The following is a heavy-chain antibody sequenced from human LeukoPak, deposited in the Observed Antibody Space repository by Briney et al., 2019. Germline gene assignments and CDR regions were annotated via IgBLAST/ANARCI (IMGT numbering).Heavy chain of an antibody. CDR2: IYYSGAT. J-gene: IGHJ4*02. CDR1: GGSISGADYY. D-gene: IGHD5-12*01. CDR3: ARGGEDNGFDLELEY. V-gene: IGHV4-30-4*01. Sequence: PSQTLSLTCTVSGGSISGADYYWSWIRQPPGKGLEWIGYIYYSGATHYNPSLKSRTTISVDTSKNQFSLRLSSVTAADTAVYFCARGGEDNGFDLELEYWGQGILVTVSS.